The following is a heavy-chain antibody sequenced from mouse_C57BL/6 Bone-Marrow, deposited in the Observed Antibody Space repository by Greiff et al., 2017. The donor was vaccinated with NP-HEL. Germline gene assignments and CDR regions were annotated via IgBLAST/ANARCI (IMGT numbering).Heavy chain of an antibody. D-gene: IGHD2-4*01. V-gene: IGHV5-2*01. CDR2: INSDGGST. Sequence: VQLKESGGGLVQPGESLKLSCESNEYEFPSHDMSWVRKTPEKRLELVAAINSDGGSTYYPDTMERRFLISRANTKKTLYLHMCSLRSEDTALYYCARPNYDWFAYWGQGTLVTVSA. CDR1: EYEFPSHD. CDR3: ARPNYDWFAY. J-gene: IGHJ3*01.